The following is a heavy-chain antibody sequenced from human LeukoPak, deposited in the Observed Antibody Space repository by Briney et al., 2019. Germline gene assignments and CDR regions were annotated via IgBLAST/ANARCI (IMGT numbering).Heavy chain of an antibody. J-gene: IGHJ4*02. V-gene: IGHV4-59*01. CDR3: ARGGIGELLENNFDY. D-gene: IGHD3-10*01. CDR1: GGSISSYY. CDR2: IYYGGST. Sequence: SETLSLTCTVSGGSISSYYWNWLRQPPGKGLEWLGYIYYGGSTNYNPSLKSRVTISLDTSKNQFSLEVNSVTAADTAVYYCARGGIGELLENNFDYWGQGTLVTVSS.